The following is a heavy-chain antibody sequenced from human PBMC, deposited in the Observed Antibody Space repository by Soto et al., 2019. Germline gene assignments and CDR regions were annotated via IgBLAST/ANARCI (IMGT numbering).Heavy chain of an antibody. D-gene: IGHD3-10*01. CDR2: IYYSGSA. Sequence: QLQLQESGPGLVKPSETLSLTCTVSGGSINNSSFYWGWVRQPPGKRLEWIGSIYYSGSAYYNPSLKSPLTSTVDTSKNLFTLILSLVTAAATAVYFWARRPLVREIIPDYFDSWVKETRVTVSS. CDR1: GGSINNSSFY. CDR3: ARRPLVREIIPDYFDS. J-gene: IGHJ4*02. V-gene: IGHV4-39*01.